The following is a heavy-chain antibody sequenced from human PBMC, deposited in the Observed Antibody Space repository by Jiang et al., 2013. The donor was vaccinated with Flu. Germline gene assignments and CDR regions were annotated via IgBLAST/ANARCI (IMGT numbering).Heavy chain of an antibody. V-gene: IGHV4-39*01. CDR2: MYYSGST. CDR3: ARLVYSTSGTDFFDY. J-gene: IGHJ4*02. D-gene: IGHD6-6*01. Sequence: SLTCTVSGDSIRSSTYYWGWIRQPPGKGLEWIGSMYYSGSTYHNPSLKSRVTISVDTDKNQFSLMLSSVTAADTAVYYCARLVYSTSGTDFFDYWGQGSLVTVSS. CDR1: GDSIRSSTYY.